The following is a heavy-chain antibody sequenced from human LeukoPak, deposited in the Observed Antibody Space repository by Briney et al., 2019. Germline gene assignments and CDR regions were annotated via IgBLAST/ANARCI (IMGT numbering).Heavy chain of an antibody. CDR2: IYHSGST. CDR1: DYSLTRGYY. D-gene: IGHD2-2*01. Sequence: SETLSLTCIVSDYSLTRGYYWGWIRQPPGKGLEWIQSIYHSGSTYYNPSLKSRVTISVDTSKNQFSLKLSSVTAADTAVYYCARAAWNAFDIWGHGTMVTVSS. CDR3: ARAAWNAFDI. J-gene: IGHJ3*02. V-gene: IGHV4-38-2*02.